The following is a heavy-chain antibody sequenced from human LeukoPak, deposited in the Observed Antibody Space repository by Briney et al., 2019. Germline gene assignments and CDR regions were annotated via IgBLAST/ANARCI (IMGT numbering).Heavy chain of an antibody. D-gene: IGHD6-19*01. CDR1: GYTFTDYY. V-gene: IGHV1-2*02. CDR2: INPNSGGA. CDR3: ARQARGGWYYDY. Sequence: ASVKVSCKASGYTFTDYYMHWVRQAPGQGLEWMGWINPNSGGAHYAQKFQGRVSMTRDTSISTIYMELSRLTSGDTAVYYCARQARGGWYYDYWGQGTLVTVPS. J-gene: IGHJ4*02.